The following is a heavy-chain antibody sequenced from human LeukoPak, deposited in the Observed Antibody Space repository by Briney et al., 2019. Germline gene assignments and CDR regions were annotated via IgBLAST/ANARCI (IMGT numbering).Heavy chain of an antibody. V-gene: IGHV3-21*01. J-gene: IGHJ4*02. Sequence: GVSLRLPCAASGFTFSSYSMNWVRQAPGKGLEWVSSISSSSSYIYYADSVKGRFTISRDNAKNSLYLQMNSLRAEDTAVYYCARGANPRRFDYWGQGTLVTVSS. CDR3: ARGANPRRFDY. CDR2: ISSSSSYI. CDR1: GFTFSSYS.